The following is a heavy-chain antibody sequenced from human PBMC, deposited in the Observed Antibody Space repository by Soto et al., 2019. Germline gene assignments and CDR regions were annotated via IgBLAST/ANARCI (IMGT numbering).Heavy chain of an antibody. CDR1: GYTFTSYG. D-gene: IGHD3-22*01. CDR3: ARQLERNYYDSSGYYGWFDP. V-gene: IGHV1-18*01. Sequence: ASVKVSCKASGYTFTSYGISWVRQAPGQGLEWMGWISAYNGNTNYAQKLQGRVTMTTDTSTSTAYMELRSLRSDDTAVYYCARQLERNYYDSSGYYGWFDPWGQGTLVTVSS. J-gene: IGHJ5*02. CDR2: ISAYNGNT.